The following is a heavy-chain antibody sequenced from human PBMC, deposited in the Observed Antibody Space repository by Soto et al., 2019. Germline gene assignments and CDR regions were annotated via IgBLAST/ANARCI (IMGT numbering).Heavy chain of an antibody. J-gene: IGHJ6*02. CDR2: IGTAGDT. CDR3: ARAIATAGSIYYGMDV. V-gene: IGHV3-13*01. CDR1: GFTFSSYD. Sequence: GGSLRLSCAASGFTFSSYDMHWVRQATGKGLEWVSAIGTAGDTYYPGSVKGRFTISRENAKNSLYLQMNSLRAGDTAVYYCARAIATAGSIYYGMDVCGQGTTLTVSS. D-gene: IGHD6-13*01.